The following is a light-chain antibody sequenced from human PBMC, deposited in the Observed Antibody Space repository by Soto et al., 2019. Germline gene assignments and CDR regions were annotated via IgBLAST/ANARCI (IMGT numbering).Light chain of an antibody. Sequence: QSVLTQPRSVSGSPGQSVTISCTGTSSDVGGYNYVSWYQQHPGKAPKLMIYDVSKRPSGVPDRFSGSKSGNTASLTISGLQAEDEAIYYCCSYAGSYPYVFGPGTKVPVL. J-gene: IGLJ1*01. CDR3: CSYAGSYPYV. V-gene: IGLV2-11*01. CDR1: SSDVGGYNY. CDR2: DVS.